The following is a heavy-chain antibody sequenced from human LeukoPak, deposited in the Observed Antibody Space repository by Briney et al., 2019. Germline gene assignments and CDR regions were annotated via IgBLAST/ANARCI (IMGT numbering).Heavy chain of an antibody. D-gene: IGHD5-24*01. J-gene: IGHJ5*02. V-gene: IGHV4-39*07. CDR1: GGSIYNSNYY. CDR3: TRDLVLDGYTKGWFDP. Sequence: SETLSLTCSVSGGSIYNSNYYWVWIRQPPGTGLEWIGSIYYSGSTYYNPSLRSRVAMSQDTSKNQFSLKLTSVTAADTAVYYCTRDLVLDGYTKGWFDPWGQGTLVTVSS. CDR2: IYYSGST.